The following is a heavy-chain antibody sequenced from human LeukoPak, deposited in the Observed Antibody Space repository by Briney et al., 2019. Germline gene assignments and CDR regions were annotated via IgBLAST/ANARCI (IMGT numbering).Heavy chain of an antibody. D-gene: IGHD3-10*01. CDR2: INHSGST. J-gene: IGHJ4*02. CDR1: GGSFSGYY. CDR3: ARVWRGHTLDY. Sequence: SETLSLTCAVYGGSFSGYYWSWIRQPPGKGLEWIGEINHSGSTNYNPSLKSRVTISVDTSKNQFSLKLSSVTAADTAVYYCARVWRGHTLDYWGQGTLVTVSS. V-gene: IGHV4-34*01.